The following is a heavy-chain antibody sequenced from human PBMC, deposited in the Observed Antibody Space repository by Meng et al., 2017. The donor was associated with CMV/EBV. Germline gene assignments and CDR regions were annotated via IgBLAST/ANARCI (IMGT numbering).Heavy chain of an antibody. CDR1: GGSFSGYY. CDR2: INHSGST. D-gene: IGHD2-2*02. J-gene: IGHJ4*02. V-gene: IGHV4-34*01. CDR3: ARGERLLLYPDY. Sequence: QVQLQQWGAGLLKPSETLSLTCAVYGGSFSGYYWSWIRQPPGKGLEWIGEINHSGSTNYNPSLKSRVTISVDTSKNQFSLKLSSVTAADTAVYYCARGERLLLYPDYWGQGTLVTVSS.